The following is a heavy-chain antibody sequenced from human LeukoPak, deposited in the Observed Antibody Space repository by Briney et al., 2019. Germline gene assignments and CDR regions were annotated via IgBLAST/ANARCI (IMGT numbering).Heavy chain of an antibody. CDR1: GGSISSSSYY. CDR2: IYYSGST. CDR3: ARVGAYYSAYDY. D-gene: IGHD4-11*01. V-gene: IGHV4-39*07. J-gene: IGHJ4*02. Sequence: SETLSLTCTVSGGSISSSSYYWGWIRQPPGKGLEWIGSIYYSGSTYYNPSLKSRVTISVDTSKNQFSLKLSSVTAADTAVYYCARVGAYYSAYDYWGQGTLVTVSS.